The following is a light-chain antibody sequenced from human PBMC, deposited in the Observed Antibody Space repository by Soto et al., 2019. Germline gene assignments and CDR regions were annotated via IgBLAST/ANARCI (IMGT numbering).Light chain of an antibody. CDR3: SSYTSSSTLV. Sequence: QSALTQPASVSGSPGQSITISCTGTSSDVGGYNYVSWYQQHPGKAPQLMIYDVNNRPSGVSNRFSGSKSANTASLTISGLQAEDEADYYCSSYTSSSTLVFGGGTKLTVL. CDR1: SSDVGGYNY. J-gene: IGLJ2*01. V-gene: IGLV2-14*01. CDR2: DVN.